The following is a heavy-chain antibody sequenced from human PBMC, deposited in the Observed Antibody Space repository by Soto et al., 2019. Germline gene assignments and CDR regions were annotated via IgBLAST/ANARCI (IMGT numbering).Heavy chain of an antibody. CDR3: AKNLAGRGMDV. CDR1: GFTFSIRA. D-gene: IGHD6-13*01. CDR2: LSGSGVST. J-gene: IGHJ6*04. V-gene: IGHV3-23*01. Sequence: GGSLRLSSAASGFTFSIRAMTWVRQAPGKGLEWVSTLSGSGVSTYYADSVKGRFTISRDNSKNTLYLQMNSLRVEDTALYYCAKNLAGRGMDVWGKGTTVTVSS.